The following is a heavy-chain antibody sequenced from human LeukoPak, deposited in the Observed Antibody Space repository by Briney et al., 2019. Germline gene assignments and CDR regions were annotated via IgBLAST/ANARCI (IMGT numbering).Heavy chain of an antibody. CDR3: ARGYSSSWDWFDP. V-gene: IGHV3-30-3*01. CDR1: GFTFSSYA. D-gene: IGHD6-6*01. J-gene: IGHJ5*02. CDR2: ISYDGSNK. Sequence: GGSLRLSCAASGFTFSSYAMHWVRQAPGKGLEWVAVISYDGSNKYYADSVKGRFTISRDNSKNTLYLQINSLRAEDTAVYYCARGYSSSWDWFDPWGQGTLVTVSS.